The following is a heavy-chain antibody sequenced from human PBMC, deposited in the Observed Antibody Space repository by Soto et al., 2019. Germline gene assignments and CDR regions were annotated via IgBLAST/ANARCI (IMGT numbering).Heavy chain of an antibody. D-gene: IGHD5-18*01. CDR3: ARPLYSYGPMDV. V-gene: IGHV4-61*01. Sequence: SETLSLTCAVSGGSVSSGSYYWSWIRQPPGKGLEWIGYIYYSGSTNYNPSLKSRVTISVDTSKNQFSLKLSSVTAAHTAVYYCARPLYSYGPMDVWGQGTTVTVSS. J-gene: IGHJ6*02. CDR1: GGSVSSGSYY. CDR2: IYYSGST.